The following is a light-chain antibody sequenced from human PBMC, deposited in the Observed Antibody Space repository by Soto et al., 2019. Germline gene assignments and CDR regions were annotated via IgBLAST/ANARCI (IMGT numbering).Light chain of an antibody. CDR1: QSISSW. J-gene: IGKJ1*01. V-gene: IGKV1-5*03. CDR3: QQYNSDSRT. CDR2: KAS. Sequence: DIQMTQSPSTLSASVGDRVTITCRASQSISSWLAWYQQKPGTAPKLLIYKASSLESWVPSRFSGSGSGTVFSLTISSLQPDDFATYYCQQYNSDSRTFGQGTKVEI.